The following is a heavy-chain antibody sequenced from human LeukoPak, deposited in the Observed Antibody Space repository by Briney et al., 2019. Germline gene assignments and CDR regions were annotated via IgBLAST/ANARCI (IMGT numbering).Heavy chain of an antibody. Sequence: PGGSLRLSCAASGFTFSSYSMNWVRQAPGKGLEWVSSISSSSSYIYYADSVKGRFTISRDNAKNSLYLQMNSLRAEDTAVYYCARGHGSGSYYNDYYFDYWGQGTLVTVSS. J-gene: IGHJ4*02. CDR2: ISSSSSYI. CDR3: ARGHGSGSYYNDYYFDY. D-gene: IGHD3-10*01. CDR1: GFTFSSYS. V-gene: IGHV3-21*01.